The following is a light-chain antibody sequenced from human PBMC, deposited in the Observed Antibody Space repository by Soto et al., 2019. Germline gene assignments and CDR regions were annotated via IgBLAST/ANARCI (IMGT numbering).Light chain of an antibody. J-gene: IGKJ1*01. V-gene: IGKV1-39*01. CDR2: ATS. Sequence: DIQMTHSPSSLSASVGDRVTITRRASQSISNYLNWYQQKPGKAPKLLIYATSSLQSGVPSRFSGSGSGKDFTLIISSLQPEDFATYYCKQSFSSHPTFGQGRKVEIX. CDR3: KQSFSSHPT. CDR1: QSISNY.